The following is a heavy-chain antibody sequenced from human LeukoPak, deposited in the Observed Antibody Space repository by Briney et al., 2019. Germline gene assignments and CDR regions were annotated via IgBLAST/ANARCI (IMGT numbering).Heavy chain of an antibody. CDR2: IKSRTAGETQ. CDR3: TTDLLAAVGLVSFFDF. V-gene: IGHV3-15*07. Sequence: AGGSLRLSCTTSGFNFNNARMNWVRQAPGKGRVWVGLIKSRTAGETQVYSASVKGRFTISRDDSKSKLYLQMNSLKIEDTAVYYCTTDLLAAVGLVSFFDFWGQGALVTVSS. J-gene: IGHJ4*02. D-gene: IGHD6-13*01. CDR1: GFNFNNAR.